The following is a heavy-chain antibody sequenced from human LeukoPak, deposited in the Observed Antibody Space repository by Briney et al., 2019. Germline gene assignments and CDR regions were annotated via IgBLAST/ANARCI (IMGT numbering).Heavy chain of an antibody. V-gene: IGHV3-21*01. CDR3: ARDEDCSGGSCYGQPYLDY. J-gene: IGHJ4*02. Sequence: GGSLRLSCAASGFTFSSYSMNWVRQAPGKGLEWVSSISNSSSYIYYADSVKGRFTISRDNAKNSLYLQMNSLRAEDTAVYYCARDEDCSGGSCYGQPYLDYWGQGTLVTVSS. CDR2: ISNSSSYI. D-gene: IGHD2-15*01. CDR1: GFTFSSYS.